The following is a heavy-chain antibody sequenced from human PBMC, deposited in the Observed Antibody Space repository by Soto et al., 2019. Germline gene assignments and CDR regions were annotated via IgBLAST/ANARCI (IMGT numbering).Heavy chain of an antibody. D-gene: IGHD2-21*01. J-gene: IGHJ4*02. Sequence: SETLSLTCTVSGVSISSYYLSWIRQPPGKGLEWIGYIYYSGSTNYNPSLKSRVTISVDTSKNQSSLKLSSVTAADTAVYYCERGRLWWCFDYWGQGTLGTVPS. CDR1: GVSISSYY. CDR2: IYYSGST. CDR3: ERGRLWWCFDY. V-gene: IGHV4-59*01.